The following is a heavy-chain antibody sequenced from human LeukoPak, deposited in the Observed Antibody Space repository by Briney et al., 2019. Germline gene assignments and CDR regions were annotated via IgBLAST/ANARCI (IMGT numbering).Heavy chain of an antibody. D-gene: IGHD3-10*01. CDR1: GFTFSNYN. J-gene: IGHJ4*02. CDR3: ARDFAREFTIDY. V-gene: IGHV3-48*01. CDR2: ISSSSNII. Sequence: PGGSLRLSCAASGFTFSNYNMNWVRQPPGKGLQWVSYISSSSNIIYYADSVKVRFTISRDNAKNSLFLQMNSLRAEDTAVYYCARDFAREFTIDYWGQGTLVTVSS.